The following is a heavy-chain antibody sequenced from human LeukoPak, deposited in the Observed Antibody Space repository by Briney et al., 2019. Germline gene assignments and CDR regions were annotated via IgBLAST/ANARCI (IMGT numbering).Heavy chain of an antibody. CDR3: ARDQGYTSSPYYFDY. V-gene: IGHV1-18*04. CDR2: ISSYNGNT. Sequence: ASVKVSRKASGYMFTSYGISWVRKAPGQGLEWMGWISSYNGNTDYAQNLQGRVTMTTDTSTSTAYMELRSLTSDDTAVYYCARDQGYTSSPYYFDYWGQGSLVTVSS. CDR1: GYMFTSYG. J-gene: IGHJ4*02. D-gene: IGHD6-13*01.